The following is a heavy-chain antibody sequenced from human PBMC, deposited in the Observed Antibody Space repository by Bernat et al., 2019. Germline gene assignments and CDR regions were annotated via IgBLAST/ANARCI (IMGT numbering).Heavy chain of an antibody. D-gene: IGHD3-10*01. CDR2: TNIKTGGT. Sequence: QVQLVQSGAEVKKPGASVKVSCKASGYTFTVYHLHWVRQAPGQGLEWMGWTNIKTGGTNYAQKFQGRVTMTRDTSISTAYMELSRLTSDDTAVYYCARDGRTFDLDYWGQGTLVPVS. CDR1: GYTFTVYH. V-gene: IGHV1-2*02. J-gene: IGHJ4*02. CDR3: ARDGRTFDLDY.